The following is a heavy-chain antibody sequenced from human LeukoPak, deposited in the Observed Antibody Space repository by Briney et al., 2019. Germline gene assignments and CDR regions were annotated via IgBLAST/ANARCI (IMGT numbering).Heavy chain of an antibody. D-gene: IGHD3-22*01. Sequence: GGSLRLSCAASGFTFSSYSMNWVRQAPGKGLEWVSYISSSSGTIYYADSVKGRFTISRDNAKNSLYLQMNSLRDEDTAVYYCARDFTDSSGYYPFDYWGQGTLVTVSS. CDR2: ISSSSGTI. V-gene: IGHV3-48*02. CDR1: GFTFSSYS. J-gene: IGHJ4*02. CDR3: ARDFTDSSGYYPFDY.